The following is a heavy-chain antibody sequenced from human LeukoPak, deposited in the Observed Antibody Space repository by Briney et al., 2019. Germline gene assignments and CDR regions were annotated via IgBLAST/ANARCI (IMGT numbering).Heavy chain of an antibody. CDR2: IWYDGSNK. CDR1: GFTFSSYG. Sequence: GGSLRLSCAASGFTFSSYGMHWVRQAPGKGLEWVAVIWYDGSNKYYANSVKGRFTISRDNSKNTLYLQMNSLRAEDTAVYYCARDRGSGWYRDFDYWGQGTLVTVSS. CDR3: ARDRGSGWYRDFDY. J-gene: IGHJ4*02. V-gene: IGHV3-33*01. D-gene: IGHD6-19*01.